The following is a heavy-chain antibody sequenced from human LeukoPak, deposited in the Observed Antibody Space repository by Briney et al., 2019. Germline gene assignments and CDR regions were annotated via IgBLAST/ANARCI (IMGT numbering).Heavy chain of an antibody. CDR3: ARGLLTGTRAY. V-gene: IGHV3-48*01. CDR1: GFTLSSYS. D-gene: IGHD3-9*01. CDR2: ISSSSSTI. J-gene: IGHJ4*02. Sequence: GGSLRLFCAAPGFTLSSYSMNRVRQAPGKGLEGVSYISSSSSTIYYADSVKGRFTISRDNAKSSLYLQMNSLRAEDTAVYYCARGLLTGTRAYWGQGTLVTVSS.